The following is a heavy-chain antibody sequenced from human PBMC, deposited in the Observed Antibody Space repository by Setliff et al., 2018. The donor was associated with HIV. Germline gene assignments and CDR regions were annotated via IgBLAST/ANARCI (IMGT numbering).Heavy chain of an antibody. CDR3: ARALQESRRDPDY. Sequence: GGSLRLSCATSGFTFNNYWLAWVRQVPGKGLEWVARIKQDGSEKYYVDSVAGRFTISRDNRRRSVHLQMNSLRVEDTAVYFCARALQESRRDPDYWGQGTLVTVSS. CDR2: IKQDGSEK. V-gene: IGHV3-7*03. CDR1: GFTFNNYW. J-gene: IGHJ4*02.